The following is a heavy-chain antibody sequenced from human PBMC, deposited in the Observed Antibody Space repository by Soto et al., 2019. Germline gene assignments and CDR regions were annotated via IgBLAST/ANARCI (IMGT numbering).Heavy chain of an antibody. CDR1: GYTFTSYA. CDR2: INAGNGNT. J-gene: IGHJ3*02. D-gene: IGHD3-22*01. V-gene: IGHV1-3*01. Sequence: QVQLVQSGAEVKKPGASVKVSCKASGYTFTSYAMHWVRQAPGQRLEWMGWINAGNGNTKYSQKFQGRVTITRDTSASTAYMELSSLRSEDTAVYNCASPSGYYDNDAFDIWGQGTMVTVSS. CDR3: ASPSGYYDNDAFDI.